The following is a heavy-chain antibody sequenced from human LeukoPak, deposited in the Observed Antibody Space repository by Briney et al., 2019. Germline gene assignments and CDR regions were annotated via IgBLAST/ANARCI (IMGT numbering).Heavy chain of an antibody. D-gene: IGHD3-9*01. Sequence: GGPLRLSCAASGFTITTYAMGWVRQAPGKGLEWVSVISDRGDSTHYADSVKGRFTISRDSSKNTLYLQINSLRGEDTAVYYCAKGRWGLTINNFDIWGQGAMVTVSS. CDR1: GFTITTYA. CDR3: AKGRWGLTINNFDI. CDR2: ISDRGDST. J-gene: IGHJ3*02. V-gene: IGHV3-23*01.